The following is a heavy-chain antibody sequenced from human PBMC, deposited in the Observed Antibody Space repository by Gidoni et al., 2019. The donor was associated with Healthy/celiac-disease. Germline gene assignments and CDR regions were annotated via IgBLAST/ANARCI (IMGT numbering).Heavy chain of an antibody. J-gene: IGHJ5*02. CDR2: IYYSGST. CDR1: GGSISSSSYY. V-gene: IGHV4-39*01. Sequence: QLQLQESGPGLVKPSETLSLTCTVSGGSISSSSYYWGWIRQPPGKGLEWIGSIYYSGSTYYNPSLKSRVTISVDTSKNQFSLKLSSVTAADTAVYYCASWKTAAAGHIPEYNWFDPWGQGTLVTVSS. CDR3: ASWKTAAAGHIPEYNWFDP. D-gene: IGHD6-13*01.